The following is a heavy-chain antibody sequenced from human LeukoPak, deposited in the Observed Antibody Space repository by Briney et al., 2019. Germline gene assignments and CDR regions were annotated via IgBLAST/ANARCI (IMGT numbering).Heavy chain of an antibody. D-gene: IGHD1-7*01. CDR3: AKGPGTLN. Sequence: AGGSLRLSCAASGFIFSGYTMNWVRQAPGKGLEWVSGISGGGASTYYADSVKGRFTISRDNYKNTLSLQMNSLRAEDTAVYYCAKGPGTLNWGQGTLVTVSS. V-gene: IGHV3-23*01. J-gene: IGHJ4*02. CDR2: ISGGGAST. CDR1: GFIFSGYT.